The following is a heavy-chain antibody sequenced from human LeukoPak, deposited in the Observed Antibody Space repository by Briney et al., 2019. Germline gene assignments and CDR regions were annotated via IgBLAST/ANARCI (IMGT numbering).Heavy chain of an antibody. CDR3: ARSGSAYCGGDCQSTFDY. CDR2: INPNSGGT. J-gene: IGHJ4*02. D-gene: IGHD2-21*02. V-gene: IGHV1-2*02. CDR1: GYTFSNFG. Sequence: ASVKVSCKTSGYTFSNFGINWVRQAPGQGLEWMGWINPNSGGTNYAQKFQGRVTMTRDTSISTAYMELSRLRSDDTAVYYCARSGSAYCGGDCQSTFDYWGQGTLVTVSS.